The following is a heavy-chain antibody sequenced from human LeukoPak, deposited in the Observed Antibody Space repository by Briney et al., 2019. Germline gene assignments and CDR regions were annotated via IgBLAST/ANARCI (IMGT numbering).Heavy chain of an antibody. V-gene: IGHV3-30*02. CDR2: IRYDGSNK. Sequence: GGSLRLSCAASGFTFSDYYMSWIRQAPGKGLEWVAFIRYDGSNKYYADSVKGRFTISRDNAKNSLYLQMNSLRAEDTAVYYCARTRRSYYYYMDVWGKGTTVTVSS. CDR3: ARTRRSYYYYMDV. D-gene: IGHD3/OR15-3a*01. J-gene: IGHJ6*03. CDR1: GFTFSDYY.